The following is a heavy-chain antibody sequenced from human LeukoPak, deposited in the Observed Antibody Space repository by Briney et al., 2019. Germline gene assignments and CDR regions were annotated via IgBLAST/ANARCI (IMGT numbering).Heavy chain of an antibody. Sequence: ASVKVSCKASGYTFTGYYMHWVRQPPGQGLEWMGWINPNSGGTNYAQKFQGRVTMTRDTSISTAYMELSRLRSDDTAVYYCARVMSDITMTVRRWFDPWGQGTLVTVSS. J-gene: IGHJ5*02. CDR3: ARVMSDITMTVRRWFDP. V-gene: IGHV1-2*02. CDR1: GYTFTGYY. D-gene: IGHD3-22*01. CDR2: INPNSGGT.